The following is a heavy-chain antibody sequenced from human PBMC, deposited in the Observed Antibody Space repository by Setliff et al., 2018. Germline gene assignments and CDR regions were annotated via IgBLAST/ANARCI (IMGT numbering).Heavy chain of an antibody. V-gene: IGHV1-46*01. J-gene: IGHJ4*02. CDR2: VNPGGLTS. CDR1: GYSFTSHY. Sequence: ASMKVSCKTSGYSFTSHYMHWVRQAPGQGLEWMGIVNPGGLTSSSTQKFEGRVTMTRDTSTSTVYMELDSLTSDDTAVYYCARAGLAAAGRKGVFDHWGQGTLVTVS. CDR3: ARAGLAAAGRKGVFDH. D-gene: IGHD6-25*01.